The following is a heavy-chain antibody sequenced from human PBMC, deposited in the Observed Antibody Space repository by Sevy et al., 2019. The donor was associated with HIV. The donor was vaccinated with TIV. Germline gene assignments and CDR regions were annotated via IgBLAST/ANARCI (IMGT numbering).Heavy chain of an antibody. CDR1: GFTFNTYW. J-gene: IGHJ4*02. CDR2: INPDGSEK. V-gene: IGHV3-7*01. D-gene: IGHD2-2*01. Sequence: GGSLRLSCVASGFTFNTYWMTWVRQAPGKGLEWVANINPDGSEKDYVYSLKGRFTVSRDNAETSLYLHMNSLRVEDTAVYFCARLLWDVVVVPGTTPGQYFDYWGQGTLVTVSS. CDR3: ARLLWDVVVVPGTTPGQYFDY.